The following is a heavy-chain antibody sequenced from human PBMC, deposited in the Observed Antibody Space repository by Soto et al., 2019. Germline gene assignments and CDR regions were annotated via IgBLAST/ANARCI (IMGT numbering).Heavy chain of an antibody. J-gene: IGHJ6*02. Sequence: QVQLVQSGAEVKEPGDSVRVSCEASGYTFTAYYIHWVRRAPGQGLEWMGWINPKFGDTPYAQDFQGTVSMTRDMSISTVYMELSRLTSDDTAIYYCARNMDYYYGRGSGNGHGVWGQGTTVTVFS. V-gene: IGHV1-2*02. CDR3: ARNMDYYYGRGSGNGHGV. CDR2: INPKFGDT. CDR1: GYTFTAYY. D-gene: IGHD3-10*02.